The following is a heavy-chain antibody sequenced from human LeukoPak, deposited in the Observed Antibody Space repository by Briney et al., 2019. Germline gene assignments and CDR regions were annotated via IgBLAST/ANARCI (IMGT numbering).Heavy chain of an antibody. CDR1: GFTFSNYW. D-gene: IGHD5-24*01. J-gene: IGHJ4*02. Sequence: PGGSLRLSCAASGFTFSNYWMHWVRQAPGKGLEWVSYISSSGSTIYYADSVKGRFTISRDNAKNSLYLQMNSLRAEDTAVYYCARVRRDGYNSLYWGQGTLVTVSS. CDR3: ARVRRDGYNSLY. V-gene: IGHV3-48*04. CDR2: ISSSGSTI.